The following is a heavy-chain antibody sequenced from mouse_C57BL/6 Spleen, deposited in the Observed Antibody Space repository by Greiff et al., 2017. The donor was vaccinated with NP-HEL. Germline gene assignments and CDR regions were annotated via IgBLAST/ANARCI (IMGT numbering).Heavy chain of an antibody. CDR3: ARVGLYGPWFAY. V-gene: IGHV1-72*01. CDR1: GYTFTSYW. D-gene: IGHD1-1*02. J-gene: IGHJ3*01. CDR2: IDPNSGGT. Sequence: QVQLQQPGAELVKPGASVKLSCKASGYTFTSYWMHWVKQRPGRGLEWIGRIDPNSGGTKYNEKFKSKATLTVDKPSSTAYMQLSSLTSEDSAVYYCARVGLYGPWFAYWGQGTLVTVSA.